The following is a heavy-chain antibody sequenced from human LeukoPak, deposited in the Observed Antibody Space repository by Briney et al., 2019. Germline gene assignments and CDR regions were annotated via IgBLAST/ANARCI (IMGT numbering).Heavy chain of an antibody. Sequence: SETLSLTCTVSGGSISPYYWAWIRQPPGKRMEWIGYIYYSGTTNYNPFLKNRVTISADTSKNQFSLSLSSVTAADTAIYYCARHEGYPQDSGGPSYALDVWGRGAMVTVSS. CDR2: IYYSGTT. J-gene: IGHJ3*01. D-gene: IGHD2-15*01. V-gene: IGHV4-59*08. CDR1: GGSISPYY. CDR3: ARHEGYPQDSGGPSYALDV.